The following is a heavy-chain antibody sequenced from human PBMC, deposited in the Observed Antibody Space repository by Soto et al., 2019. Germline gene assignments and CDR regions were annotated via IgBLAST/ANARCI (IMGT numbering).Heavy chain of an antibody. CDR3: ATSTVTKEPDACDI. D-gene: IGHD4-17*01. J-gene: IGHJ3*02. V-gene: IGHV4-31*03. Sequence: QVQLQESGPGLVKPSQTLSLTCTVSGGSISSGGYFWSWIRQHPGKGLEWIGYIHYSGNTYYNPSLKSRVTISMDTSKKHFSLKLSSVTAADTAVYYCATSTVTKEPDACDIWGQGTMVTVSA. CDR2: IHYSGNT. CDR1: GGSISSGGYF.